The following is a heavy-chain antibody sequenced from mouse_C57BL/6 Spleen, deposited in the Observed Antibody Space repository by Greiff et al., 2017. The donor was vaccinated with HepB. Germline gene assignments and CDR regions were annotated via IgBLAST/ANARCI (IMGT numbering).Heavy chain of an antibody. CDR1: GSAFRRSW. D-gene: IGHD1-1*01. CDR2: IYPGDGDT. CDR3: ARSSVVATPFDY. J-gene: IGHJ2*01. Sequence: QVPLKASGPELVQPGASVQLSCTASGSAFRRSWLTWVKPRPGTGLEWIGRIYPGDGDTNYNGKFKGKATLTADKSSSTAYMQLSSLTSEDSAVYFCARSSVVATPFDYWGQGTTLTVSS. V-gene: IGHV1-82*01.